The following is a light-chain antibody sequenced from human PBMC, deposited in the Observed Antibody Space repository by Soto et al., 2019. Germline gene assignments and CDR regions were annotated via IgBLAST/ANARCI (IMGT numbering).Light chain of an antibody. CDR3: SSYTSTSTYV. Sequence: QSVLTQPASVSGSPGQSITISCTGSGRDIGAYDYVSWYQQHPGKAPKLLIYGVNNRPSGVSYRFSASKSAFTASLTISGLQAEDEADYYCSSYTSTSTYVFGTGTKVTVL. CDR1: GRDIGAYDY. J-gene: IGLJ1*01. V-gene: IGLV2-14*01. CDR2: GVN.